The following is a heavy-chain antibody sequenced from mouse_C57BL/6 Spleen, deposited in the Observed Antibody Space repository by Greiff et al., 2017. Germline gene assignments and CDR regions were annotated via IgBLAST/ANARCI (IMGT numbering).Heavy chain of an antibody. V-gene: IGHV1-62-2*01. Sequence: VQLQQSGAELVKPGASVKLSCKVSGNTFTEYTIHWVKQRSGQGLEWIWWFYPGSGSIKYIEKFKDKATLTADKSCSTVYMELSRLTSDESAVYFWVRHEEYYCGRSYVDYWGQGTTLTVSS. J-gene: IGHJ2*01. CDR1: GNTFTEYT. D-gene: IGHD1-1*01. CDR3: VRHEEYYCGRSYVDY. CDR2: FYPGSGSI.